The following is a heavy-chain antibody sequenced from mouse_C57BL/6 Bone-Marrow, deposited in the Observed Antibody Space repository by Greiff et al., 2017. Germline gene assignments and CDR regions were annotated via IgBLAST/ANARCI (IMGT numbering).Heavy chain of an antibody. J-gene: IGHJ1*03. Sequence: EVKLMESGGGLVKPGGSLKLSCAASGFTFSSYAMSWVRQTPEKRLEWVATISDGGSYTYYPDNLKGRFTIARDNAKNNLYLQMSHLKSEDTAMYYCAREGYGSSGGYFDVWGTGTTVTVSS. CDR2: ISDGGSYT. CDR3: AREGYGSSGGYFDV. CDR1: GFTFSSYA. V-gene: IGHV5-4*01. D-gene: IGHD1-1*01.